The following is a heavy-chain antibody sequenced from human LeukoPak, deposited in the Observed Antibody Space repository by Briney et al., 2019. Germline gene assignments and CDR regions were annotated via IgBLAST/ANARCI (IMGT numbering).Heavy chain of an antibody. D-gene: IGHD1-26*01. CDR2: INHSGST. J-gene: IGHJ4*02. CDR3: ARRRYGYSGSYFRNLPFDY. CDR1: GGSFSGYY. V-gene: IGHV4-34*01. Sequence: SETLSLTCAVYGGSFSGYYWSWIRQPPGKGLEWIGEINHSGSTNYNPSLKSRVTISVDTSKNQFSLKLSSVTAADTAVYYCARRRYGYSGSYFRNLPFDYWGQGTLVTVSS.